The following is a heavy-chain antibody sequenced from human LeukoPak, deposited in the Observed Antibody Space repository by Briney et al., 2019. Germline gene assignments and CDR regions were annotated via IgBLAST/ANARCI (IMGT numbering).Heavy chain of an antibody. CDR1: GFTSSSYA. CDR3: AKVLSQWLGGDY. J-gene: IGHJ4*02. D-gene: IGHD6-19*01. V-gene: IGHV3-23*01. Sequence: GGSLRLSCAASGFTSSSYAMSWVRQAPGKGLEWVSAISGSGGSTYYADSVKGRFTISRDDSKNTLYLQMNSLRAEDTAVYYCAKVLSQWLGGDYWGQGTLVTVSS. CDR2: ISGSGGST.